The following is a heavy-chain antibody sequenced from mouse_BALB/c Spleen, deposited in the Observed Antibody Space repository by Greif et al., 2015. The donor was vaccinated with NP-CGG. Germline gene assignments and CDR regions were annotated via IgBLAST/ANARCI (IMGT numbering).Heavy chain of an antibody. CDR2: ISTYYGDA. CDR1: GYTFTDYA. CDR3: ARSYGSSRDYAMDY. V-gene: IGHV1S137*01. J-gene: IGHJ4*01. D-gene: IGHD1-1*01. Sequence: QVQLQQSGAELVRPGVSVKISCKGSGYTFTDYAMHWVKQSHAKSLEWIGVISTYYGDASYNQKFKGKATMTVDKSSSTAYMELARLTSEDSAIYYCARSYGSSRDYAMDYWGQGTSVTVSS.